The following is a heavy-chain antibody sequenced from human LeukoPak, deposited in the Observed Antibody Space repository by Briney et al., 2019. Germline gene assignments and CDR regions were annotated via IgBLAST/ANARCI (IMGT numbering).Heavy chain of an antibody. CDR3: ARGSGYFRVDY. V-gene: IGHV4-39*01. J-gene: IGHJ4*02. CDR2: IYYSGST. D-gene: IGHD3-22*01. CDR1: GGSISSSSYY. Sequence: TSETLSLTCTVSGGSISSSSYYWGWIRQPPGKGLEWIGSIYYSGSTYYNPSLKSRVTISVDTSKNQFSLKLSSVTAADTAVYYCARGSGYFRVDYWGQGTLVTVSS.